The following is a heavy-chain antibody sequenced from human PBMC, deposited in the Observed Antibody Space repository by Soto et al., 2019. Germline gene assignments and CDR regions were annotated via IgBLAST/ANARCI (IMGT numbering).Heavy chain of an antibody. V-gene: IGHV4-34*01. CDR3: ASNHNCSGGSCYSGY. CDR1: GGSFSGYY. D-gene: IGHD2-15*01. Sequence: QVQLQQWGAGLLKPSETLSLTCAVYGGSFSGYYWSWIRQPPGKGLEWIGEINHSGSTNYNPSLKSRVTISVDTSKNQFSLKLSSVTAADTAVYYCASNHNCSGGSCYSGYWGQGTLVTVSS. CDR2: INHSGST. J-gene: IGHJ4*02.